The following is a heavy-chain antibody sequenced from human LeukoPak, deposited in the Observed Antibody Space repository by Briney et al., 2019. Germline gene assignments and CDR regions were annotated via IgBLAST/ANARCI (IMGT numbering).Heavy chain of an antibody. CDR1: GGSISSGSYY. Sequence: SETLSLTCTVSGGSISSGSYYWSWIRQPAGKGLEWIGRIYTSGSTNYNPSLKSRVTISVDTSKNQFSLKLSSVTAADTAVYYCARRLGGSYTPPYYFDLWGRGTLVTISS. V-gene: IGHV4-61*02. D-gene: IGHD1-26*01. J-gene: IGHJ2*01. CDR3: ARRLGGSYTPPYYFDL. CDR2: IYTSGST.